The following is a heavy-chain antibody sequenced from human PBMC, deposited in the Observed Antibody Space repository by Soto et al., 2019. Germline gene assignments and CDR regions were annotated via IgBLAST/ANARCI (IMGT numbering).Heavy chain of an antibody. D-gene: IGHD3-16*02. Sequence: ASVKVSCKASGYTFTSYYMHWVRQAPGQGLEWMGIINPSGGSTSYAQKFQGRVTMTRDTSASTVYMELSSLRSEDTAVYYCARALNSLRYFDYWGQGTLVTVSS. V-gene: IGHV1-46*01. J-gene: IGHJ4*02. CDR3: ARALNSLRYFDY. CDR1: GYTFTSYY. CDR2: INPSGGST.